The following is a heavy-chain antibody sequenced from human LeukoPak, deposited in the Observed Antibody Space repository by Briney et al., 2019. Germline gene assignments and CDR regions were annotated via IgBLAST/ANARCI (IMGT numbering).Heavy chain of an antibody. V-gene: IGHV3-23*01. Sequence: PGGSLRLSCAASGFTFSSFALSWVRHAPGEGLEWVSAISGRGRGSSTNYADSVKGRFTISRDNSKNTLYLQMNSLRGEDTAVYYCAKTPSYYDSSGYYSFDYWGQGTLVTVSS. CDR1: GFTFSSFA. J-gene: IGHJ4*02. CDR2: ISGRGRGSST. CDR3: AKTPSYYDSSGYYSFDY. D-gene: IGHD3-22*01.